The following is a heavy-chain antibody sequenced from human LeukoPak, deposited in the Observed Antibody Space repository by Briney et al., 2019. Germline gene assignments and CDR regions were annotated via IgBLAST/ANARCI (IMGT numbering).Heavy chain of an antibody. V-gene: IGHV4-39*01. CDR3: ARLNNVLRFLEWPEDAFDI. Sequence: SETLSLTCTVSGGSISSSSYYWGWIRQPPGKGLEWIGSIYYSGSTYSNPSLKSRVTISVDTSKNQFSLKLSSVTAADTAVYHCARLNNVLRFLEWPEDAFDIWGQGTMVTVSS. D-gene: IGHD3-3*01. CDR2: IYYSGST. J-gene: IGHJ3*02. CDR1: GGSISSSSYY.